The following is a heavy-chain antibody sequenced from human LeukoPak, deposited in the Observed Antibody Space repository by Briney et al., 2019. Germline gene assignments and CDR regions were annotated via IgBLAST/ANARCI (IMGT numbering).Heavy chain of an antibody. J-gene: IGHJ4*02. CDR3: ARQSVMVNFDY. CDR2: ISSSSTYI. CDR1: GFTFSSYS. Sequence: PGGSLRLSCAASGFTFSSYSINWVRQAPGKGLEWVSSISSSSTYINYADSVKGRFTISRDNAKNSLYLQMNSLRAEDTAVYYCARQSVMVNFDYWGQGTLVTVSS. V-gene: IGHV3-21*01. D-gene: IGHD5-18*01.